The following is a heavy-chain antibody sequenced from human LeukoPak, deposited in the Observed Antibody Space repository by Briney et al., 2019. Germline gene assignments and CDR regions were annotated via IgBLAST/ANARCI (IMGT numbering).Heavy chain of an antibody. CDR1: GVSIYSSTYY. CDR3: ARQLAAGNDGFDV. V-gene: IGHV4-39*01. Sequence: TSETLSLTCSVSGVSIYSSTYYWAWIRQPPGKGLYFIGSIYYNEDTFHNPSLKSRLTISVDTSANLFSLRLTSVTAADTATYYCARQLAAGNDGFDVWGQGTVVTVSS. CDR2: IYYNEDT. J-gene: IGHJ3*01. D-gene: IGHD2-15*01.